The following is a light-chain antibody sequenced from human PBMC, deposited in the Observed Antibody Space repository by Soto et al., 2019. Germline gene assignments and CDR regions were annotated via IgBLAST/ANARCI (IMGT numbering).Light chain of an antibody. J-gene: IGKJ1*01. CDR2: RAS. CDR1: QSIGDW. V-gene: IGKV1-5*03. CDR3: QQYNAYPWT. Sequence: DIQMTQSPSPLSASVGDRVTITCRASQSIGDWLAWYQQKLGKAPRLLIYRASNLESGVPSRFSGSGSGTEFTLTITSLQPDEFATYYCQQYNAYPWTFGQGTKVDFK.